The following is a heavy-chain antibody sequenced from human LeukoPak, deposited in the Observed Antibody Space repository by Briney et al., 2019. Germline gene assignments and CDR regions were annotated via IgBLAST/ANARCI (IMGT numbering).Heavy chain of an antibody. CDR1: GFTFDDYT. D-gene: IGHD1-20*01. CDR2: ISWDGGST. V-gene: IGHV3-43*01. J-gene: IGHJ4*02. CDR3: AKDRNYNWNGLFDY. Sequence: GGSLRLSCAASGFTFDDYTMHWVRHAPGKGLEWVSLISWDGGSTYYADSVKGRFTISRDNSKNSLYLQMNSLRTEDTALYYCAKDRNYNWNGLFDYWGQGTLVTVSS.